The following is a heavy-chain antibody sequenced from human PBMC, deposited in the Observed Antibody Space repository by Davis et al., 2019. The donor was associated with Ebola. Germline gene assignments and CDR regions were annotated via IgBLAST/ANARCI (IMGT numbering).Heavy chain of an antibody. D-gene: IGHD5-18*01. Sequence: GESLKISCAASGFTFSDYYMSWIRQAPGKGLEWVSYISSSGSTIYYADSVQGRFTISRDNAKNSLYLQMNSLRAEDTAVYYCAREGYSYASDYWGQGTLVTVSS. J-gene: IGHJ4*02. CDR3: AREGYSYASDY. CDR2: ISSSGSTI. V-gene: IGHV3-11*01. CDR1: GFTFSDYY.